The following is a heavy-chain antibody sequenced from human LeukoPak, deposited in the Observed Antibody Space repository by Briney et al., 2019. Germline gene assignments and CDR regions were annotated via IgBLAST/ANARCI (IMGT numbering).Heavy chain of an antibody. D-gene: IGHD7-27*01. J-gene: IGHJ4*02. V-gene: IGHV3-74*01. CDR2: INSDGSST. Sequence: PGGSLRLSCAASGFTFSSYSMNWVRQAPGKGLVWISRINSDGSSTNYADSVKGRFTISRDNAKNPLYLQMNSLRAEDTAVYYCARGYRPNWGSTVGDYWGQGTLVTVSS. CDR1: GFTFSSYS. CDR3: ARGYRPNWGSTVGDY.